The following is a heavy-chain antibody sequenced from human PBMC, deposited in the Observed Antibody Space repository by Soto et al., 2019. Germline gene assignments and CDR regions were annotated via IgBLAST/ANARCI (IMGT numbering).Heavy chain of an antibody. J-gene: IGHJ5*02. CDR2: IYYSGST. D-gene: IGHD1-7*01. V-gene: IGHV4-59*01. CDR3: AITGTTTWFDP. CDR1: GGSISSYY. Sequence: SETLSLTCTVSGGSISSYYWSWIRQPPGKGLEWIGYIYYSGSTNYNPSLKSRVTISVDTSKNQFSLKLSSVTAADTAVYYCAITGTTTWFDPWGQGTLVTVSS.